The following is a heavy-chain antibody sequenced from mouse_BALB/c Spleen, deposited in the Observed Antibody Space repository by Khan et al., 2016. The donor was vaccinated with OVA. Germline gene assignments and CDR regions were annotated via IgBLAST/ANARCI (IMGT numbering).Heavy chain of an antibody. CDR1: GYIFTNYG. J-gene: IGHJ4*01. CDR3: ARTLYGSGYDYAMDY. V-gene: IGHV9-3-1*01. D-gene: IGHD1-1*01. Sequence: QIQLVQSGPELKQPGETVKISCKASGYIFTNYGMTWVKQAPGKGLKWMGWINTYTGEPTYADDFKGRFAFSLETSANTAYLPINNLKNEDTATYFCARTLYGSGYDYAMDYWGQGTSVTVSS. CDR2: INTYTGEP.